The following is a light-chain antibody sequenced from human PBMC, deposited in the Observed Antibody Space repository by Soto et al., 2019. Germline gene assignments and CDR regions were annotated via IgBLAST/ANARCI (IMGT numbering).Light chain of an antibody. CDR3: MQGTHWPWS. CDR1: QSLIHSDGDTY. V-gene: IGKV2-30*02. CDR2: KVS. Sequence: DVVMTQSPLSLPVTLGQPASISCRSSQSLIHSDGDTYLNWLQQRPGQSPRRLIYKVSDRDSGVPYRFSGSGSGTDFRLKSSRLEAEDFGTYYCMQGTHWPWSFGQGTEVEIK. J-gene: IGKJ1*01.